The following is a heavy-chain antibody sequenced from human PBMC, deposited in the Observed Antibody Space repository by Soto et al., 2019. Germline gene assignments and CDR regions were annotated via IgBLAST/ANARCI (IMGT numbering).Heavy chain of an antibody. J-gene: IGHJ6*02. CDR2: IFSSGTT. CDR1: GDSISGGNKY. V-gene: IGHV4-30-4*01. D-gene: IGHD3-16*01. CDR3: ARVPSPFDYYYAMDV. Sequence: SETLSLTCTVSGDSISGGNKYWSWIRQPPGKGLEWIGYIFSSGTTYYNPSLKSRLTMSLDASQNQFSLKLNSLTDADTAVYFCARVPSPFDYYYAMDVWGQGTTVTVSS.